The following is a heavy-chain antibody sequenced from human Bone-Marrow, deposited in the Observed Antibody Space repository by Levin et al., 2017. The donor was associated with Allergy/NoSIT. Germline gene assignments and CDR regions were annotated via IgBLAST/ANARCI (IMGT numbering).Heavy chain of an antibody. Sequence: SGGSLRLSCAASGFTFSSYGMHWVRQAPGKGLEWVAVIWYDGSNKYYADSVKGRFTISRDNSKNTLYLQMNSLRAEDTAVYYCARDPRPAAAGTSSDYWGQGTLVTVSS. V-gene: IGHV3-33*01. CDR1: GFTFSSYG. J-gene: IGHJ4*02. CDR3: ARDPRPAAAGTSSDY. CDR2: IWYDGSNK. D-gene: IGHD6-13*01.